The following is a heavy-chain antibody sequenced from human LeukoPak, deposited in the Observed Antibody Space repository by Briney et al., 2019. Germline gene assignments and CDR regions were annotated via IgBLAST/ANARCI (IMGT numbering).Heavy chain of an antibody. V-gene: IGHV4-31*03. J-gene: IGHJ5*02. CDR2: IYYSGST. D-gene: IGHD3-22*01. CDR3: ARDNYDSSGYHNWFDP. CDR1: GGSISSGGYY. Sequence: SETLSLTCTVSGGSISSGGYYWSWIRQHPGKGLEWIGYIYYSGSTYNNPSLKSRVTISVDTSKNQFSLKLSSVTAADTAVYYCARDNYDSSGYHNWFDPWGQGTLVTVSS.